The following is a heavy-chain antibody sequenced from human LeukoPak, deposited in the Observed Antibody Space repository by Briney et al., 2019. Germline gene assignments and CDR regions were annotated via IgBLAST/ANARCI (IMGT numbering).Heavy chain of an antibody. J-gene: IGHJ5*02. CDR3: AKRYCSSTSCYPGRFDP. CDR2: ISGSGGST. V-gene: IGHV3-23*01. Sequence: GGSLRLSCAASGFTFSSYAMSWVRQAPGKGLEWVSAISGSGGSTYYADPVKGRFTISRDNSKNTLYLQMNSLRAEDTAVYYCAKRYCSSTSCYPGRFDPWGQGTLVTVSS. CDR1: GFTFSSYA. D-gene: IGHD2-2*01.